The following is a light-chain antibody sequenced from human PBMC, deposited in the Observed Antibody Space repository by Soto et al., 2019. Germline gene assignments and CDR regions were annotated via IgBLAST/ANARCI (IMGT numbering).Light chain of an antibody. Sequence: DIEMPQSPSSLSASLGDRFTLTCLAIQSISSYLNWYQQKPGNAPKLLIYAACSLQSGVPSRFSGSGSGTDFTLTISSLQPEDFATYYCQQSYSTPPTWTFGQGTKVDIK. CDR2: AAC. V-gene: IGKV1-39*01. CDR1: QSISSY. CDR3: QQSYSTPPTWT. J-gene: IGKJ1*01.